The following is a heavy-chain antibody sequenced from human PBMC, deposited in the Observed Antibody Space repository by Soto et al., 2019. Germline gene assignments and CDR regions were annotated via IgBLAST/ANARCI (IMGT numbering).Heavy chain of an antibody. CDR1: GFTFSSYG. J-gene: IGHJ2*01. CDR3: ARVPGYSSCGYWYFDL. V-gene: IGHV3-33*01. CDR2: IWYDGSNK. D-gene: IGHD6-19*01. Sequence: QVQLVESGGGVVQPGRSLRLSCAASGFTFSSYGMHWVRQAPGKGLEWVAVIWYDGSNKYYADSVKGRFTISRDNSKNPVHLQMNSLRAEDTAVYYCARVPGYSSCGYWYFDLWGRGTLVTVSS.